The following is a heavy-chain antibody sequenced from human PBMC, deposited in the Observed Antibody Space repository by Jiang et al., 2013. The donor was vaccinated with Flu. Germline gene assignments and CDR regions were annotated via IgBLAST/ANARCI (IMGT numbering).Heavy chain of an antibody. J-gene: IGHJ2*01. Sequence: GSGLVKPSQTLSLTCTVSGGSISSGGYYWSWIRQHPGKGLEWIGYIYYSGSTYYNPSLKSRVTISVDTSKNQFSLKLSSVTAADTAVYYCARDNSTVTTPRDWYFDLVGPWHPGHCLL. CDR3: ARDNSTVTTPRDWYFDL. CDR1: GGSISSGGYY. CDR2: IYYSGST. V-gene: IGHV4-31*03. D-gene: IGHD4-17*01.